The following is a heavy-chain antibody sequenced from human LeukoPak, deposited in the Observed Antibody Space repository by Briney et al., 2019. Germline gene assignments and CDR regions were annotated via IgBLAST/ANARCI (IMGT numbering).Heavy chain of an antibody. CDR2: IRYDGSNK. D-gene: IGHD2-21*02. V-gene: IGHV3-30*02. CDR1: GFTFSSYG. CDR3: AKDQFFVTGYYSYMDV. Sequence: GGSLRLSCAASGFTFSSYGMHWVRQAPGKGLEWVAFIRYDGSNKYYADSVKGRFTISRDNSKNTLYLQMNSLRTEDAAVYHCAKDQFFVTGYYSYMDVWGKGTTVTISS. J-gene: IGHJ6*03.